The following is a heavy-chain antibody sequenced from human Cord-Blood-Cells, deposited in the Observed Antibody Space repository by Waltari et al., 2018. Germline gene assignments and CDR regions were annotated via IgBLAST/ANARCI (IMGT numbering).Heavy chain of an antibody. CDR3: ARLKGYSGSYYNAFDI. CDR2: INHSGST. D-gene: IGHD1-26*01. V-gene: IGHV4-34*01. J-gene: IGHJ3*02. Sequence: QVQLQQWGAGLLKPSETLPLTCAVYGGSFSGYYWSWIRQPPGKGLEWIGEINHSGSTNDNPSLKSRVTRSVDTSKNQFSLKLSSVTAADTAVYYCARLKGYSGSYYNAFDIWGQGTMVTVSS. CDR1: GGSFSGYY.